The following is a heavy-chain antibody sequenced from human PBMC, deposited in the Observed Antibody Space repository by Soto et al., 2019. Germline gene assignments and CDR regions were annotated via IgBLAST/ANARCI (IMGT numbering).Heavy chain of an antibody. CDR3: ARWWTTVTNGFDY. Sequence: NPSETLSLTCTVSGGSISSGGYYWSWIRQHPGKGLEWIGYIYYSGSTYYNPSLKSRVTISVDTSKNQFSLKLSSVTAADTAVYYCARWWTTVTNGFDYWGQGTLVTVSS. CDR2: IYYSGST. D-gene: IGHD4-17*01. CDR1: GGSISSGGYY. V-gene: IGHV4-31*03. J-gene: IGHJ4*02.